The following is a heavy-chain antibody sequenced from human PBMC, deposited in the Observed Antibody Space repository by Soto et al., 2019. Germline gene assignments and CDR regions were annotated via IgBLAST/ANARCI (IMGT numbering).Heavy chain of an antibody. V-gene: IGHV1-46*01. J-gene: IGHJ4*02. D-gene: IGHD3-22*01. Sequence: ASVKVSCKASGYTFTSYYMHWVRQAPGQGLEWMGIINPSGGSTSYAQKFQGRVTISKDTSKNQVVLTMTNMDPVDTATYYCVRIKGSSGYADYWGQGTLVTVSS. CDR2: INPSGGST. CDR1: GYTFTSYY. CDR3: VRIKGSSGYADY.